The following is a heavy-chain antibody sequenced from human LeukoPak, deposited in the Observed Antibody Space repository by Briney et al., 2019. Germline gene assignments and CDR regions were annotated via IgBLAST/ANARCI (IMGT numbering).Heavy chain of an antibody. CDR1: GFTFSDYY. CDR3: ARAHGSGYDYTFDY. V-gene: IGHV3-11*01. J-gene: IGHJ4*02. CDR2: ISSSGSTI. D-gene: IGHD5-12*01. Sequence: GGSLRLSCAASGFTFSDYYMSWIRQAPGKGLEWVSYISSSGSTIYYADSVKGRFTISRDNAKNSLYLQMNSQRAEDTAVYYCARAHGSGYDYTFDYWGQGTLVTVSS.